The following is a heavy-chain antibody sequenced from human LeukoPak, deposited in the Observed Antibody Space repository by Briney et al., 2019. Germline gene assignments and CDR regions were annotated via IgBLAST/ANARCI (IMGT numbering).Heavy chain of an antibody. CDR2: IYYSGST. Sequence: SETLSLTCTVSGGSISSSSYYWGWIRQPPGKGLEWIGSIYYSGSTYYNPSLKSRVTISVDTSKNQFSLKLSSVTAADTAVYDSASRGYSYGSPFDPWGQGTLVTASS. D-gene: IGHD5-18*01. CDR1: GGSISSSSYY. V-gene: IGHV4-39*01. J-gene: IGHJ5*02. CDR3: ASRGYSYGSPFDP.